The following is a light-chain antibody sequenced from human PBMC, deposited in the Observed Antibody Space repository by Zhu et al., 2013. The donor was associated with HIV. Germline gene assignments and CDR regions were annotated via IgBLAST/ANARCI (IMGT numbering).Light chain of an antibody. J-gene: IGKJ2*04. CDR1: QSLGTY. V-gene: IGKV3-20*01. CDR2: DVS. CDR3: QQYGSSPPMCS. Sequence: DIVLTQFPATLSLSPGETATLSCRASQSLGTYLAWYQQRPGQAPRLLIYDVSKRASDIPDRFSGSGSGTDFTLTISRLEPEDFAVYYCQQYGSSPPMCSFGQGTKLEIK.